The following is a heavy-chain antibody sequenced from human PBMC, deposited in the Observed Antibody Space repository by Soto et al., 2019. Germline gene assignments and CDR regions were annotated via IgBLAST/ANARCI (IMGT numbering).Heavy chain of an antibody. V-gene: IGHV3-21*01. CDR1: GFILGTHS. D-gene: IGHD1-7*01. J-gene: IGHJ4*02. Sequence: EVQLVESGGGLVKPGGSLRLSCAASGFILGTHSMNWVRQAPGKGLQWVSSISSSSRYIYYADSVRGRFTISRDNANNSLYLQMNSLRAEDTAVYYCARVLTGTAYSFDDWGQGTLVTVSS. CDR2: ISSSSRYI. CDR3: ARVLTGTAYSFDD.